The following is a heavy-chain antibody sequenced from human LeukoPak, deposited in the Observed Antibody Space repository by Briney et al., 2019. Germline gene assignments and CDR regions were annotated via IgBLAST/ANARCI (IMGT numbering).Heavy chain of an antibody. CDR1: GYSISSGYY. CDR2: IYHSGST. Sequence: SETLSLTCTVSGYSISSGYYWGWIRQPPGKGLEWIGSIYHSGSTYYNPSLKSRVTISVDTSKNQFSLKLSSVTAADTAVYYCARGVLRFLEWLPYWFDPWGQGTLVTVSS. CDR3: ARGVLRFLEWLPYWFDP. V-gene: IGHV4-38-2*02. D-gene: IGHD3-3*01. J-gene: IGHJ5*02.